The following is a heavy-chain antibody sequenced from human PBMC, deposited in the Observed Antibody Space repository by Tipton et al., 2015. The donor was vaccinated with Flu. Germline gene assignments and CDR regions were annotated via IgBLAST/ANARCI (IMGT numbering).Heavy chain of an antibody. D-gene: IGHD6-13*01. CDR2: IYHSGST. J-gene: IGHJ4*02. V-gene: IGHV4-38-2*02. CDR1: GYSISSGYY. CDR3: ARGIYISSSWYVGRGDPNKNDY. Sequence: TLSLTCIVPGYSISSGYYWGWIRQPPGKGLEWIGSIYHSGSTYYNPSLKSRVTISVDTSKNQFSLKLSSVTAADTAVYYCARGIYISSSWYVGRGDPNKNDYWGQGTLVTVSS.